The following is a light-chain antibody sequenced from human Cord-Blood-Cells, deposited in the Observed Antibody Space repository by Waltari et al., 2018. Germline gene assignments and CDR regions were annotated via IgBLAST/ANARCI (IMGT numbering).Light chain of an antibody. J-gene: IGKJ1*01. CDR3: QQYNNWPPGT. Sequence: EIVMTQSPATLSVSPGERATLACRASQRVSSNLAWYQQKPGPAPRLLIYGASTRATGIPARFSGSGSGTEFTLTISSLQSEDFAVYYCQQYNNWPPGTFGQGTKVEIK. V-gene: IGKV3-15*01. CDR2: GAS. CDR1: QRVSSN.